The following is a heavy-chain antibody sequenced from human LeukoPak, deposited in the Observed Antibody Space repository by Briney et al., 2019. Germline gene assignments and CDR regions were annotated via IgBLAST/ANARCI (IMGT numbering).Heavy chain of an antibody. CDR2: ISAYNGNT. CDR3: VRDLGVDTSMIFFDY. V-gene: IGHV1-18*01. D-gene: IGHD5-18*01. J-gene: IGHJ4*02. Sequence: GASVKGSCKASGYTFTSFGISWVRQAPGQGLEWMGWISAYNGNTKSAQKFQGRVIMTTDTSTNTAYMELRSLRSDDTAVFYCVRDLGVDTSMIFFDYWGQGTLVTVSS. CDR1: GYTFTSFG.